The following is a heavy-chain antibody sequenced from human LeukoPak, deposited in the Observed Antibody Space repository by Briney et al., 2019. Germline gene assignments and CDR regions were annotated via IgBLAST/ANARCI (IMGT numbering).Heavy chain of an antibody. CDR2: ISYDGSNK. V-gene: IGHV3-30*18. CDR3: AKGPDSSGYYYYVDY. D-gene: IGHD3-22*01. CDR1: GFTFSNYD. J-gene: IGHJ4*02. Sequence: PGRSLRLSCAASGFTFSNYDMHWVRQAPGKGLEWVAVISYDGSNKYYADSVKGRFTISRDNSKNTLYLQMNSLRAEDTAVYYRAKGPDSSGYYYYVDYWGRGTLVTVSS.